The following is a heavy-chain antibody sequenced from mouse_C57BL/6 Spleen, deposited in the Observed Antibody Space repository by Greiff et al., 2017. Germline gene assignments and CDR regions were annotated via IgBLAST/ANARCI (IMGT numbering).Heavy chain of an antibody. CDR2: IYPSDSET. Sequence: LQLQQPGAELVRPGSSVKLSCKASGYTFTSYWMDWVKQRPGQGLEWIGNIYPSDSETHYNQKFKDKATLTVDKSSRTAYMQLSSLTSEDSAVYYCARSTTVVGFDYWGQGTTRTVSS. V-gene: IGHV1-61*01. D-gene: IGHD1-1*01. CDR3: ARSTTVVGFDY. CDR1: GYTFTSYW. J-gene: IGHJ2*01.